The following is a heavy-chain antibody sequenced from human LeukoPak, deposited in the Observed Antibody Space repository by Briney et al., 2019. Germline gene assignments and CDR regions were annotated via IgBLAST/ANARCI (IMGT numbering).Heavy chain of an antibody. J-gene: IGHJ4*02. CDR3: ARHLKYYYGSGSYYPEDY. CDR1: GGSFSGYY. CDR2: INHSGST. D-gene: IGHD3-10*01. V-gene: IGHV4-34*01. Sequence: PSETLSLTCAVYGGSFSGYYWSWIRQPPGKGLEWIGEINHSGSTNYNPSLKSRVTISVDTSKNQFSLKLSSVTAADTAVYYCARHLKYYYGSGSYYPEDYWGQGTLVTVSS.